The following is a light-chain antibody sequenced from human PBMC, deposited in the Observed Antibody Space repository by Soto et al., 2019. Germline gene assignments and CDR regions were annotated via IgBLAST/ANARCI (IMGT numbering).Light chain of an antibody. CDR3: SSYTSSSLYV. Sequence: QSALTQPASVSGSPGQSITISCTGTISDVGGYNYVSWYHQHPGKAPKLMIYDVSNRPSGVSNRFSGSKSGNTASLTISGLQAEDEADYYCSSYTSSSLYVFGTGTKLTVL. CDR1: ISDVGGYNY. J-gene: IGLJ1*01. V-gene: IGLV2-14*01. CDR2: DVS.